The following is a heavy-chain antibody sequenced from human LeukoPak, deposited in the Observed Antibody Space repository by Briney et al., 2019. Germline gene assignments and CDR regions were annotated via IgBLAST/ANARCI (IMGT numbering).Heavy chain of an antibody. V-gene: IGHV6-1*01. J-gene: IGHJ3*02. Sequence: SQTLSLTCAISGDSVSRNSVGWSWIRQSPSRGLEWLGRTYYRSKWYNEYAVSVQSRITTNADTSKNQFSLHLTSVTPEDTAVYYCAKVESSGSDGFDIWGQGTMVTVSS. CDR1: GDSVSRNSVG. D-gene: IGHD6-19*01. CDR2: TYYRSKWYN. CDR3: AKVESSGSDGFDI.